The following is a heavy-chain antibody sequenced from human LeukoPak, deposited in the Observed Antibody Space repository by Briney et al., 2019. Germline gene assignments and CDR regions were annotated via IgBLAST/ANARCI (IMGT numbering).Heavy chain of an antibody. Sequence: SETLSLTCAVYGGSFSGYYWSWIRQPPGKGLEWIGEINHSGSTNYNPSLKSRVTISVDTSKNQFSLKLSSVTAADTAVYYCARGRPHTFDIWGQGTMVTVSS. D-gene: IGHD5-18*01. J-gene: IGHJ3*02. V-gene: IGHV4-34*01. CDR3: ARGRPHTFDI. CDR1: GGSFSGYY. CDR2: INHSGST.